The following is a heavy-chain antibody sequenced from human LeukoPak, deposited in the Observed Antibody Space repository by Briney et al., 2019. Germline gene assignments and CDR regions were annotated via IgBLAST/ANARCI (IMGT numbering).Heavy chain of an antibody. CDR3: ARHGGGYDPLFDY. CDR1: GGSISSYY. Sequence: PSETLSLTCTVSGGSISSYYWGWIRQPPGKGLEWIGSIFYTGSTYYNSSLKSRVTISVDTSKNQFSLKLSSVTAADTAVYYCARHGGGYDPLFDYWGQGTLVTVSS. D-gene: IGHD5-12*01. CDR2: IFYTGST. V-gene: IGHV4-59*08. J-gene: IGHJ4*02.